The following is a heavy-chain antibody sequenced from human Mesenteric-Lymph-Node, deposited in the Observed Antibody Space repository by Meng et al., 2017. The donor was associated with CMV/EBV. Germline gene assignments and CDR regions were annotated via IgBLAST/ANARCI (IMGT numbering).Heavy chain of an antibody. CDR1: GYTFISYC. V-gene: IGHV1-18*01. CDR2: SNSFTGKT. J-gene: IGHJ6*02. Sequence: ASVKVSCKASGYTFISYCISWVRQAPGQGLEWMGWSNSFTGKTIYAQNFQGRVTMTADTSTTTVYMELRSLRSDDTAVYYCPRDGQLGYGMDVWGQGTTVTVSS. D-gene: IGHD2-2*01. CDR3: PRDGQLGYGMDV.